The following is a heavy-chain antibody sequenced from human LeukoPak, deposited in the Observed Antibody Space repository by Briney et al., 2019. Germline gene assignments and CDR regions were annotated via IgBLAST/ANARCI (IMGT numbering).Heavy chain of an antibody. CDR3: ARAPRNSSTMLDY. CDR2: INPDGGST. Sequence: ASVKVSCKASGYTFTSYWIQWVRQAPGQGLEWMGLINPDGGSTAYAHRFQGRVTMTRDTSTSTVYMDFSSLRSEDMALYYCARAPRNSSTMLDYWGHGTLVTVSS. V-gene: IGHV1-46*01. CDR1: GYTFTSYW. D-gene: IGHD6-13*01. J-gene: IGHJ4*01.